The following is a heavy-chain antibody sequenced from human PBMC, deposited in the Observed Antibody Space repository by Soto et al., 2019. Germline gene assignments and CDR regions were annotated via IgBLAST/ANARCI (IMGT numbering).Heavy chain of an antibody. CDR2: ISSNGGST. J-gene: IGHJ4*02. V-gene: IGHV3-64D*06. Sequence: GALRLSCSASGFTFSSYAMHWVRQAPGKGLEYVSAISSNGGSTYYADSVKGRFTISRDNSKNTLYLQMSSLRAEDTAVYYCVKDRGLDPPPYYFDYWGQGTLVTVSS. CDR1: GFTFSSYA. D-gene: IGHD3-10*01. CDR3: VKDRGLDPPPYYFDY.